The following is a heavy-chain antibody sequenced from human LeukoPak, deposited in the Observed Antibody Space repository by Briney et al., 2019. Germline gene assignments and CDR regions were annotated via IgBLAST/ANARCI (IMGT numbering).Heavy chain of an antibody. D-gene: IGHD6-19*01. J-gene: IGHJ4*02. CDR1: GFTVSSNY. V-gene: IGHV3-66*01. CDR3: AKVGKYSSGWYTVDY. Sequence: GGSLRLSRAASGFTVSSNYMSWVRQAPGKGLEWVSVIYSGGSTYYADSVKGRFTISRDNSKNTLYLQMNSLRAEDTAVYYCAKVGKYSSGWYTVDYWGQGTLVTVSS. CDR2: IYSGGST.